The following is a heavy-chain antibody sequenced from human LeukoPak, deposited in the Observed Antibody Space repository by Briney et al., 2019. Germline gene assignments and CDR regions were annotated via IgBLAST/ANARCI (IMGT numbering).Heavy chain of an antibody. D-gene: IGHD6-13*01. Sequence: PSETLSLTCTVSGASISSSSYYWGWIRQPPGKGLEWIGSISYSGSTYYNPSLKSRLTISLDTSKNQFSLRLSSVTAADTAVYFCARSRIAAGAPSFDSWGQGTLVTVSS. CDR1: GASISSSSYY. CDR3: ARSRIAAGAPSFDS. CDR2: ISYSGST. J-gene: IGHJ4*02. V-gene: IGHV4-39*07.